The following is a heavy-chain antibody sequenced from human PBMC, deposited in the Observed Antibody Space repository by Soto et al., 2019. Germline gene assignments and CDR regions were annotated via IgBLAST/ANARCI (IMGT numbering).Heavy chain of an antibody. Sequence: GESLKISCKGSGYSFTSYWIGWVRQMPRKGLEWMGIIYPGDSDTRYSPSFQGQVTISADKSISTAYLQWSSLKASDTAMYYCARHAYDFWSGHPNPRYYYGMDVWGQGTTVTVSS. D-gene: IGHD3-3*01. V-gene: IGHV5-51*01. CDR3: ARHAYDFWSGHPNPRYYYGMDV. J-gene: IGHJ6*02. CDR1: GYSFTSYW. CDR2: IYPGDSDT.